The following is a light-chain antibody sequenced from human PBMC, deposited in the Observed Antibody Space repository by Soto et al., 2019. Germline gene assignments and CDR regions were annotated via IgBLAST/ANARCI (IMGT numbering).Light chain of an antibody. V-gene: IGKV3-20*01. CDR1: RGVSANY. J-gene: IGKJ1*01. Sequence: ESLFTQSPCTLSRSPGEGATLSCRASRGVSANYLAWYQQKPGQAPTLLIYGASIRAAGIPDRFSGSGSGTDFTLTIRRLEPDDFAVYYCQQYGSSSRTFGQGTKVDI. CDR3: QQYGSSSRT. CDR2: GAS.